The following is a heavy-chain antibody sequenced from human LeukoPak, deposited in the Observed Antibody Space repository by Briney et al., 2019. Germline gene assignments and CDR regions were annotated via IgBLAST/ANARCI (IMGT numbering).Heavy chain of an antibody. Sequence: GGSLRLSCAASGFTLSSYSLHWVRQAPGEGLEWVAVMSYVETRKHYADSVKGRFFVSRDTSKNTVYLQLNNLRPEDTAVYYCARVRAPSRELLPDFDYWGQGTLVTVSS. CDR3: ARVRAPSRELLPDFDY. CDR2: MSYVETRK. V-gene: IGHV3-30*04. CDR1: GFTLSSYS. J-gene: IGHJ4*02. D-gene: IGHD3-10*01.